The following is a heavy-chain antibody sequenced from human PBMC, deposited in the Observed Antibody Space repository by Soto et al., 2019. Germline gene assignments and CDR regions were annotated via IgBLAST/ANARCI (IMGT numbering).Heavy chain of an antibody. CDR3: ARDSDNGGDSLLYYGMDV. CDR1: GFTFSSNA. J-gene: IGHJ6*02. D-gene: IGHD2-21*02. Sequence: EVQLLESGGDLVQPGGSLRLSCAASGFTFSSNAMTWVRQAPGKGLEWVSSISGSGDSTYYADSVKGRFTISRDKSKNALFLVMDSLRAEDTAVYYWARDSDNGGDSLLYYGMDVWGQGTTVTVSS. V-gene: IGHV3-23*01. CDR2: ISGSGDST.